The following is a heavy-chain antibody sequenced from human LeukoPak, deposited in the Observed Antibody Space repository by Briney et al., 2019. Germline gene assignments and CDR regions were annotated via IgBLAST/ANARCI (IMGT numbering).Heavy chain of an antibody. CDR3: ARPAIDYDILTGYPVYWYFDL. CDR1: GYSFSSYW. Sequence: GESLNISCKGSGYSFSSYWIGWVRQMPGKGLEWMGIIYPGDSDTRYSPSFQGQVTISADKSISTAFLQWSSLKASDTAIYYCARPAIDYDILTGYPVYWYFDLWGRGTLATVSS. V-gene: IGHV5-51*01. D-gene: IGHD3-9*01. CDR2: IYPGDSDT. J-gene: IGHJ2*01.